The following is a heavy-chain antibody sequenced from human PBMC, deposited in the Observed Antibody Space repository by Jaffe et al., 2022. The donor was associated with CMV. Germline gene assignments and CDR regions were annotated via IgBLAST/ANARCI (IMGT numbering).Heavy chain of an antibody. V-gene: IGHV4-59*01. CDR2: IYYSGST. CDR3: ARDVPHRPPPYYYYGMDV. J-gene: IGHJ6*02. CDR1: GGSISSYY. Sequence: QVQLQESGPGLVKPSETLSLTCTVSGGSISSYYWSWIRQPPGKGLEWIGYIYYSGSTNYNPSLKSRVTISVDTSKNQFSLKLSSVTAADTAVYYCARDVPHRPPPYYYYGMDVWGQGTTVTVSS.